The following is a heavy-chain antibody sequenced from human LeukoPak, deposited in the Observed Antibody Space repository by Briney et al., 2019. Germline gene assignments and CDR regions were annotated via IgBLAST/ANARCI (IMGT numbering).Heavy chain of an antibody. CDR3: ARGTFDYDVVTGIHYYYMDV. V-gene: IGHV1-8*01. CDR1: GYPFTSFE. CDR2: MKPDSGNS. Sequence: ASVKVSCKASGYPFTSFEINWVRQAIGEGLEWMGWMKPDSGNSAFAQKFRDRVTLSSNSSINTAYMEVSSLGSDDTAVYFCARGTFDYDVVTGIHYYYMDVWGTGTTVTVSS. J-gene: IGHJ6*03. D-gene: IGHD3-9*01.